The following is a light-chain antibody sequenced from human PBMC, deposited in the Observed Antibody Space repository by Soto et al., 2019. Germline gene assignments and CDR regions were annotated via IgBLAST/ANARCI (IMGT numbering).Light chain of an antibody. CDR2: QDS. CDR3: QAWDSSTRVV. J-gene: IGLJ2*01. V-gene: IGLV3-1*01. CDR1: KLGDKY. Sequence: SYELTQPPSVSVSPGQTASITCSGDKLGDKYACWSQQKPGQSPVLVIYQDSKRPSGIPERFSGSNSGNTATLTISGTQAMDEADYYCQAWDSSTRVVFGGGTKVTVL.